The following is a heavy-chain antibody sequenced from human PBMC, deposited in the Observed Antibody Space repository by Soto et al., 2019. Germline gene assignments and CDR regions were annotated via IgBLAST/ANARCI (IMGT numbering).Heavy chain of an antibody. D-gene: IGHD1-1*01. Sequence: ASVKVSCKASGGTFSSYDINWVRQATGQGLEWLGWMEPNSGNSGYAQKFQGRVTMTSDTSISTAHMELSSLRSEDTAVYYCARRAETNGWNGFGADKYYFDFWGQGTLVTVSS. CDR3: ARRAETNGWNGFGADKYYFDF. CDR2: MEPNSGNS. V-gene: IGHV1-8*02. J-gene: IGHJ4*02. CDR1: GGTFSSYD.